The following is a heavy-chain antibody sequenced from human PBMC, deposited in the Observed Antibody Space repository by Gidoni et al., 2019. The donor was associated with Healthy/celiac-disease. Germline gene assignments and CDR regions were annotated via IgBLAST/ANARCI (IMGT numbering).Heavy chain of an antibody. CDR2: IRGSGGST. Sequence: EVQLLESGGGLVQPGGSLRLPCAASGFTFSRYAMSWVRPAPGKGLEWVSAIRGSGGSTYYADSVKGRFTISRDNSKNTLYLQMNSLRAEDTAVYYCAKDGAGYYDSSGFWDYWGQGTLVTVSS. J-gene: IGHJ4*02. V-gene: IGHV3-23*01. CDR3: AKDGAGYYDSSGFWDY. D-gene: IGHD3-22*01. CDR1: GFTFSRYA.